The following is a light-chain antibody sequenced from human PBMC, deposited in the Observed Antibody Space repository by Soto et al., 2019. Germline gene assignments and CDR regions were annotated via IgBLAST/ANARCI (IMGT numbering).Light chain of an antibody. CDR3: QRYYSTPWT. CDR1: QSGLYRSDNKNY. J-gene: IGKJ1*01. V-gene: IGKV4-1*01. CDR2: WAS. Sequence: DIVMTQSPDSLAVSLGERATINCKSSQSGLYRSDNKNYLAWYQQKPGQPPKLLIYWASTRESGVPDRFSGSGSGTDFTLTISSLQVEDVAVYYCQRYYSTPWTFGQGTKVEIK.